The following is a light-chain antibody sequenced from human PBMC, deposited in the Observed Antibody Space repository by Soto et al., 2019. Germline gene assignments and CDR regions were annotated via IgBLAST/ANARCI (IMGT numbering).Light chain of an antibody. CDR3: SSYTSRSTLYV. V-gene: IGLV2-14*01. CDR1: SSDIGGYNY. CDR2: EVT. J-gene: IGLJ1*01. Sequence: QSVLTQPASVSGSPGQSSTVSFTGTSSDIGGYNYVSWYQQHPGKAPKLRVYEVTNGPSGVSDRFSGSKSGNTASLTISGLQADDEGYYYCSSYTSRSTLYVVGTGTKLTVL.